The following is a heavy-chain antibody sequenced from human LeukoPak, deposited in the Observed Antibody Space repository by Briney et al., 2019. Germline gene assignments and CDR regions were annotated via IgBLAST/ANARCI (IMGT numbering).Heavy chain of an antibody. CDR1: GYTFTGYY. CDR3: AREVRIVVVIGQSGYYYGMDV. Sequence: ASVKVSCKASGYTFTGYYMHWVRQAPGQGLEWMGWISAYNGNTNYAQKLQGRVTMTTDTSTSTAYMELRSLRSDDTPVYYCAREVRIVVVIGQSGYYYGMDVWGQGTTVTVSS. CDR2: ISAYNGNT. D-gene: IGHD3-22*01. V-gene: IGHV1-18*04. J-gene: IGHJ6*02.